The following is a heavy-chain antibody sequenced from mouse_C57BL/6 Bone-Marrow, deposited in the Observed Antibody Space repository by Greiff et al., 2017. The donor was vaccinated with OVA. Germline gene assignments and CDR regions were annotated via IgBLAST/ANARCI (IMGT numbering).Heavy chain of an antibody. CDR2: INPNNGGT. CDR1: GYTFTDYN. D-gene: IGHD1-1*01. J-gene: IGHJ3*01. CDR3: ARSYDYGSSSFAY. V-gene: IGHV1-18*01. Sequence: VQLQQSGPELVKPGASVKIPCKASGYTFTDYNMDWVKQSHGKSLEWIGDINPNNGGTIYNQKFTGKDTLTVDKSSSTAYMELRSLTSEDTAVYYCARSYDYGSSSFAYWGQGTLVTVSA.